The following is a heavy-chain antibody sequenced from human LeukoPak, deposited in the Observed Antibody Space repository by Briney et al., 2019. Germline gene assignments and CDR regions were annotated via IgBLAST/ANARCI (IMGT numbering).Heavy chain of an antibody. D-gene: IGHD1-14*01. J-gene: IGHJ4*02. CDR2: IWYDGSNK. Sequence: GRSLRLSCAASGFTFSRHGMHWVRQAPGKGLEWVAVIWYDGSNKYCADSVKGRFTISRDNSKNTLYLQMNSLRADDTAVYYCARDIRSYYFDYWGQGTLVTVSS. CDR1: GFTFSRHG. V-gene: IGHV3-33*01. CDR3: ARDIRSYYFDY.